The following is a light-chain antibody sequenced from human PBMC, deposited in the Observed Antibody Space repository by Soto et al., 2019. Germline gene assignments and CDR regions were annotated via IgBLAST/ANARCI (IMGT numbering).Light chain of an antibody. J-gene: IGLJ1*01. Sequence: QSALTQPASGSGAPGQSITISCTGNSSDVGGYNYVSWYQQHPGKAPKLMIYDVSNRPSGVSNRFSGSKSGNTASLTISGLQAEDEADYYCSSYTSSSTLGGVFGTGTKVTVL. V-gene: IGLV2-14*01. CDR1: SSDVGGYNY. CDR2: DVS. CDR3: SSYTSSSTLGGV.